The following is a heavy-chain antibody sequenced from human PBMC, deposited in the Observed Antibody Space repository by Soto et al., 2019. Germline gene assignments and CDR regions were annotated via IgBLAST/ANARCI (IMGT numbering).Heavy chain of an antibody. CDR1: GGSISSSSYY. Sequence: QLQLQESGPGLVKPSETLSLTCTVSGGSISSSSYYWGWIRQPPGKGLEWIGSIYYSGSTYYNPSLKSRVTISVDTSKNQFSLKLSSVTAADTAVYYCARRSNAKQLRQGIFGVATPRFDPWGQGTLVTVSS. CDR2: IYYSGST. D-gene: IGHD3-3*01. J-gene: IGHJ5*02. CDR3: ARRSNAKQLRQGIFGVATPRFDP. V-gene: IGHV4-39*01.